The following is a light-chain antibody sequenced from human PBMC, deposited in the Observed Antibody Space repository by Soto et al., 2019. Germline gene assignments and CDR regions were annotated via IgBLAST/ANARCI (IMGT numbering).Light chain of an antibody. J-gene: IGKJ1*01. Sequence: DIQMTQSPSTLSASVGDRVTITCRASQSISSWLAWYQQKPGKAPKLLIYKASSLESRVPSRFSGSGSGTDFTLTISSLQPGDFATYYCQQYNSYPWTFGQGTKVEIK. CDR3: QQYNSYPWT. V-gene: IGKV1-5*03. CDR1: QSISSW. CDR2: KAS.